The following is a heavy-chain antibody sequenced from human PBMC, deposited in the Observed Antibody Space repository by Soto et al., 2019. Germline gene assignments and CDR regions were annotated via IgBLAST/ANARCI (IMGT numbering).Heavy chain of an antibody. Sequence: SGPTLVNPAQTLTLTCTFSGFSLSTTGVGVGWIRQPPGKALEWLALIYWDDDKRYNPSLNSRLTITKDTSKNQVVLAMTNVDPVDTATYYCVQSRCGGDCLQSYSSHSYYGLDVWGQGTTVTVSS. CDR2: IYWDDDK. V-gene: IGHV2-5*02. CDR3: VQSRCGGDCLQSYSSHSYYGLDV. CDR1: GFSLSTTGVG. D-gene: IGHD2-21*02. J-gene: IGHJ6*02.